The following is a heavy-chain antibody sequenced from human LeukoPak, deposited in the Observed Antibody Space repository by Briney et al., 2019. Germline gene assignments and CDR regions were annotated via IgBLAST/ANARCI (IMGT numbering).Heavy chain of an antibody. V-gene: IGHV4-59*08. CDR3: ARHSSAWSLFDY. CDR2: TYYSGST. Sequence: SETLSLTCTVSGGSISSYYWSWIRQPPGKGLEWIGCTYYSGSTNYDPSLKSRVTISVDTSKNQLSLKLSSVTAADTAVYYCARHSSAWSLFDYWGQGTLVTVSS. J-gene: IGHJ4*02. CDR1: GGSISSYY. D-gene: IGHD6-19*01.